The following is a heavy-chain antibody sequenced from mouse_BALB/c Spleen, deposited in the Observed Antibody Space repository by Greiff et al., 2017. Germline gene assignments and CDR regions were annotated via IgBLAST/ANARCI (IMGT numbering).Heavy chain of an antibody. J-gene: IGHJ4*01. D-gene: IGHD2-3*01. Sequence: VKLVESGPGLVAPSQSLSITCTVSGFSLTSYGVHWVRQPPGKGLEWLGVIWAGGSTNYNSALMSRLSISKDNSKSQVFLKMNSLQTDDTAMYYCARVYDGYPSYAMDYWGQGTSVTVSS. CDR1: GFSLTSYG. CDR2: IWAGGST. CDR3: ARVYDGYPSYAMDY. V-gene: IGHV2-9*02.